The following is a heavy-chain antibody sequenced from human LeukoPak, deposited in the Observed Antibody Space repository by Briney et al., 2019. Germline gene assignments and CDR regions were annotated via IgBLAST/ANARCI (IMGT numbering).Heavy chain of an antibody. D-gene: IGHD1-7*01. CDR3: TTGGDVIVTGTRAFDI. J-gene: IGHJ3*02. CDR1: YFTFTNTW. V-gene: IGHV3-15*07. CDR2: IKSEIDGGTT. Sequence: PGGSLRLSCTASYFTFTNTWMNWVRQAPGEGLEWVGRIKSEIDGGTTDYAAPVQGRFTISRDDSQATLYLQMNSLKTEDTAVYYCTTGGDVIVTGTRAFDIWGQGTMVTVSS.